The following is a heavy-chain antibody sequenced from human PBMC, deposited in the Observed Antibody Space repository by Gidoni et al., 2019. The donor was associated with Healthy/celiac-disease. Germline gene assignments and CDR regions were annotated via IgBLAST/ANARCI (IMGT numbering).Heavy chain of an antibody. CDR2: IYWNDDK. V-gene: IGHV2-5*01. J-gene: IGHJ5*02. Sequence: QITLKESGPTLVKPTQTLTLTCTFSGFSLSTSGVGVGWIRQPPGKALEWLALIYWNDDKRYSPSLKSRLTITKDTSKNQVVLKMTNMDPVDTATYYCAHRHTYGDYFCWFDPWGQGTLVTVSS. CDR1: GFSLSTSGVG. D-gene: IGHD4-17*01. CDR3: AHRHTYGDYFCWFDP.